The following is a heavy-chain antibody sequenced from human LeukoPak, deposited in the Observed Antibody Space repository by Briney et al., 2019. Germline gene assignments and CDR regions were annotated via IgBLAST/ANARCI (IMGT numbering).Heavy chain of an antibody. J-gene: IGHJ4*02. D-gene: IGHD7-27*01. CDR3: ARGSSGPEY. Sequence: PGGSLILACAASGSTFSTYGMTWVRQTPGKGLEWVSVISGSGDSTFYADPVKGRFTISRDNSKNTLYLQMNSLRAEDTAVYYCARGSSGPEYWGQGTLLTVSS. V-gene: IGHV3-23*01. CDR2: ISGSGDST. CDR1: GSTFSTYG.